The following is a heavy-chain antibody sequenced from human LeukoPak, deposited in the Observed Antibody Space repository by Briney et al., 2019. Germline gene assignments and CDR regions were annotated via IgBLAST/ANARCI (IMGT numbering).Heavy chain of an antibody. Sequence: SETLSLSCTVSGGSITNFYWSWIRQPPGKGLEWIGCIYYSGSTNYNPSLKSRVTISVDTSKNQFSLKLSSVTAADTAVYYCARHKDSSSWSHVDSRGQGNLVTVSS. CDR3: ARHKDSSSWSHVDS. CDR2: IYYSGST. J-gene: IGHJ4*02. CDR1: GGSITNFY. V-gene: IGHV4-59*08. D-gene: IGHD6-13*01.